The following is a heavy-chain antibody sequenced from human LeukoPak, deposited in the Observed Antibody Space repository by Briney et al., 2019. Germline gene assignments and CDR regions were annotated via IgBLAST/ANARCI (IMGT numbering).Heavy chain of an antibody. CDR3: ATERGFYFDY. Sequence: SETLSLTCTVSGGSISSYYWSWIRQPAGKGLEWIGRIYSSGTTNYNPSLKSRVTISVDTSKNQFSLKLSSVTAADTAVYYCATERGFYFDYWGQGTLVTVSS. CDR1: GGSISSYY. D-gene: IGHD3-10*01. J-gene: IGHJ4*02. V-gene: IGHV4-4*07. CDR2: IYSSGTT.